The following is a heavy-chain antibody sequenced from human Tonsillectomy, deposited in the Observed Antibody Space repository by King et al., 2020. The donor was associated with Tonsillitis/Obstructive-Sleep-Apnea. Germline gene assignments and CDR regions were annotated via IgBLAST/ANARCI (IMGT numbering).Heavy chain of an antibody. D-gene: IGHD3-3*01. CDR1: GFTFSTYW. V-gene: IGHV3-74*01. Sequence: VQLVESGGGLVQPGGSLRLSCAASGFTFSTYWMHWVRQAPGKGLVWVSHINNDGSNTNYADSVKGRFTISRANPRNTLYLLMNSLRAEDTALYYCARGATYYDFWSGFSPAYYMDVWGKGTTVTVSS. J-gene: IGHJ6*03. CDR2: INNDGSNT. CDR3: ARGATYYDFWSGFSPAYYMDV.